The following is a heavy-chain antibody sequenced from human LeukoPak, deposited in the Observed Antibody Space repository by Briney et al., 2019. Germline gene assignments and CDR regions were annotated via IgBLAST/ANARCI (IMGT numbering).Heavy chain of an antibody. CDR1: GGTFSSYA. J-gene: IGHJ3*02. D-gene: IGHD3-22*01. Sequence: SVKVSCKASGGTFSSYAISWVRQAPGQGLEWMGGIIPIFGTANYAQKFQGRVTITTDESTSTAYMELSSPRSEDTAVYYCARPSDSSGSDAFDIWGQGTMVTVSS. CDR2: IIPIFGTA. V-gene: IGHV1-69*05. CDR3: ARPSDSSGSDAFDI.